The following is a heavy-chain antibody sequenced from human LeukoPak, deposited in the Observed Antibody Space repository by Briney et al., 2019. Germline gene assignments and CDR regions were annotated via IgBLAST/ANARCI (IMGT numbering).Heavy chain of an antibody. J-gene: IGHJ5*02. CDR1: GGSISSYY. CDR3: ARVGQQLVMGGWFDP. Sequence: PSETLSLTCTVFGGSISSYYWSWIRQPPGKGLEWIGYIYYSGSTNYNPSLKSRVTISVDTSKNQFSLKLSSVTAADTAVYYCARVGQQLVMGGWFDPWGQGTLVTVSS. D-gene: IGHD6-13*01. CDR2: IYYSGST. V-gene: IGHV4-59*01.